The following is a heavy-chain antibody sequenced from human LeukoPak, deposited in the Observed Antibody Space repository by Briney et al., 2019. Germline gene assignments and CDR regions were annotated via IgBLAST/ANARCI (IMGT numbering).Heavy chain of an antibody. V-gene: IGHV3-64*01. J-gene: IGHJ4*02. CDR3: ARATVVTLSPLDY. D-gene: IGHD4-23*01. CDR1: GFTFSSYA. Sequence: PGGSLRLSCAASGFTFSSYAMHWVRQAPGKGLEYVSANSSNGGSTYYANSVKGRFTISRDNSKNTLYLQMGSLRAEDMAVYYCARATVVTLSPLDYWGQGTLVTVSS. CDR2: NSSNGGST.